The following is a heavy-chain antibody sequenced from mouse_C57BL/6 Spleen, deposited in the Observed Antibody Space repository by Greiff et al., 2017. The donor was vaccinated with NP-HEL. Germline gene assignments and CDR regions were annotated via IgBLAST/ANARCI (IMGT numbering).Heavy chain of an antibody. Sequence: VQLVQSGAGLVKPGASVKLSCAASGFNIKDYYMPWVKQRPEQGLEWIGRIGAEGGETKYAAKFQGKATITADTSSNKDYLQLSRLTSEDTAIYYCASAVYYYGSSRGYMDYWGQGTTVTVSS. J-gene: IGHJ2*01. CDR1: GFNIKDYY. V-gene: IGHV14-2*01. CDR3: ASAVYYYGSSRGYMDY. CDR2: IGAEGGET. D-gene: IGHD1-1*01.